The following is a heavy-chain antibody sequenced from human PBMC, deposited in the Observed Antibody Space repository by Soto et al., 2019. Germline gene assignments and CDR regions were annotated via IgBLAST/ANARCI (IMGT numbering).Heavy chain of an antibody. V-gene: IGHV4-39*01. Sequence: QLQLQESGPGLVKPSETLSLTCTVSGGSISSSSYYWGWIRQPPGKGLEWIGSIYYSGSTYYNPSLTSRVTISVDTSKNQFSLKLSSVTAADTAVYYCARLRTGFDAFDIWGQGTMVTVSS. CDR1: GGSISSSSYY. D-gene: IGHD1-1*01. CDR2: IYYSGST. CDR3: ARLRTGFDAFDI. J-gene: IGHJ3*02.